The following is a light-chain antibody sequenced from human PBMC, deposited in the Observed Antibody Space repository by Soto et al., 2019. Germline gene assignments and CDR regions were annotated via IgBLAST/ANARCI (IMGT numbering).Light chain of an antibody. CDR3: QQYDSYSGT. CDR2: KTS. V-gene: IGKV1-5*03. J-gene: IGKJ1*01. CDR1: ESISTW. Sequence: EIQMTQSPSTLSASVGDRVTITCRASESISTWLTWYQQKPGKAPKLLIYKTSSLDSGVPSRFSGSGSGTEFTLTISGLQADDFATYYCQQYDSYSGTFGQGTKVDIK.